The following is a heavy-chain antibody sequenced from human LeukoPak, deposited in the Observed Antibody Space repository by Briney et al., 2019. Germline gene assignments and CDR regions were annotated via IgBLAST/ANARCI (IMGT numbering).Heavy chain of an antibody. CDR3: ARDNSVGDNAWWFDP. V-gene: IGHV1-46*01. J-gene: IGHJ5*02. CDR1: GYTFTSYY. CDR2: INPTGGST. D-gene: IGHD1-26*01. Sequence: ASVKVSCKASGYTFTSYYMHWVLQAPGPGLESMVLINPTGGSTGYAQKFQGGVTMTRDMSTSTDYMELSSLRSEDTAIYYGARDNSVGDNAWWFDPWGQGTLVTVSS.